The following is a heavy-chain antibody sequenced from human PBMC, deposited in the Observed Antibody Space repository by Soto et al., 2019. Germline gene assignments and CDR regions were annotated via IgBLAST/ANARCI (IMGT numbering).Heavy chain of an antibody. V-gene: IGHV4-39*01. CDR2: IYYSGST. CDR1: GGSISSSSYY. D-gene: IGHD3-22*01. Sequence: QLQLQESGPGLVKPSETLSLTCTVSGGSISSSSYYWGWIRQPPGKGLEWIGSIYYSGSTYYNPSLTSRVTISVDTSKNQFSLKLSSVTAADTAVYYCARPRGRYYDSSGSSSFDYWGQGTLVTVSS. J-gene: IGHJ4*02. CDR3: ARPRGRYYDSSGSSSFDY.